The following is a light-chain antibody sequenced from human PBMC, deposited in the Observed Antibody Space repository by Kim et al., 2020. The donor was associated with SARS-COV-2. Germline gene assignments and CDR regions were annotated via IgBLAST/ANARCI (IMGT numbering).Light chain of an antibody. CDR1: QSVSSGH. CDR3: QQYAGSPYT. J-gene: IGKJ2*01. V-gene: IGKV3-20*01. Sequence: LSIGNRATLSYRASQSVSSGHLAWYQQKPGQAPRLLIYGASSRATGIPDRFSGGGSGTDFTLTINRLEPEDFAVYYCQQYAGSPYTFGQGTKLEI. CDR2: GAS.